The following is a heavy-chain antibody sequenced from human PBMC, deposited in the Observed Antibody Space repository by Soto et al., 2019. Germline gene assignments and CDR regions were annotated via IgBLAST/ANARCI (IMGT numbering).Heavy chain of an antibody. CDR2: IVVGSGNT. CDR3: AADSPGIVGATNFDY. CDR1: GFTFTSSA. Sequence: GASVKVSCKASGFTFTSSAVQWVRQARGQRLEWIGWIVVGSGNTNYAQKFQERVTITRDMSTSTAYMELSSLRSEDTAVYYCAADSPGIVGATNFDYWGQGTLVTVSS. D-gene: IGHD1-26*01. J-gene: IGHJ4*02. V-gene: IGHV1-58*01.